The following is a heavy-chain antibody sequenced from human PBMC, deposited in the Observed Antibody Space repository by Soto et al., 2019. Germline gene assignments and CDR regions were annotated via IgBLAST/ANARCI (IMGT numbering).Heavy chain of an antibody. CDR3: AREEVVGAAPYYYGMDV. CDR1: GYTFTSYY. Sequence: ASVKVSCKASGYTFTSYYMHWVRQAPGQGLEWMGIINPSGGSTSYAQKFQGRVTMTTDTSTSTAYMELRSLRSDDTAVYYCAREEVVGAAPYYYGMDVWGQGTTVTVSS. D-gene: IGHD1-26*01. CDR2: INPSGGST. J-gene: IGHJ6*02. V-gene: IGHV1-46*01.